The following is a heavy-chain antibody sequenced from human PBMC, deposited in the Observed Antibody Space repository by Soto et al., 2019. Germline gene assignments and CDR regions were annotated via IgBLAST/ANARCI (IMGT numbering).Heavy chain of an antibody. CDR2: IKQDGSEQ. CDR1: GFTFSVYG. CDR3: PREAI. Sequence: AGSLGLSCAASGFTFSVYGMSWFRQATGKGLEWVANIKQDGSEQFYVDSVKGRFTISRDNAKNSLYLQMNSLRAEDTAVYYCPREAIWGEGTTGTVAS. V-gene: IGHV3-7*05. J-gene: IGHJ6*02.